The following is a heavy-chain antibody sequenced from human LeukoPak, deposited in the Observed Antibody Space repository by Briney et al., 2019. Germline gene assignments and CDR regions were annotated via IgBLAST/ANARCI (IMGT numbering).Heavy chain of an antibody. CDR3: AKDSSSGGWFDP. Sequence: GGSLRLSCAASGFPFSSYAMSWVRQAPGKGLEWVSAISGSGGSTYYADSVKGRFTISRDNSKNTLYLQMNSLRAEDTAVYYCAKDSSSGGWFDPCRQGTLVTVSS. D-gene: IGHD6-13*01. J-gene: IGHJ5*02. V-gene: IGHV3-23*01. CDR2: ISGSGGST. CDR1: GFPFSSYA.